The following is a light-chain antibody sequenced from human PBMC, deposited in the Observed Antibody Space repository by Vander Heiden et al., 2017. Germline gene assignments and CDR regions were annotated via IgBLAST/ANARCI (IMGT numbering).Light chain of an antibody. V-gene: IGLV3-25*03. Sequence: SYELTQPPSVSVSPSQTARITCAGDALPKEYIYWYKQRPGQAPALVIFKDSERPSGIPERFSGSHSGTIVTLTISGVQAEDEADYYCQSADSSGTHVVFGGGTRLTVL. CDR3: QSADSSGTHVV. CDR1: ALPKEY. J-gene: IGLJ2*01. CDR2: KDS.